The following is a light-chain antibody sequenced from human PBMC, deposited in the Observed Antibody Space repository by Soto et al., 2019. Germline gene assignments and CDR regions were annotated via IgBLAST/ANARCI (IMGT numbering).Light chain of an antibody. CDR1: QSISSW. V-gene: IGKV1-12*01. J-gene: IGKJ5*01. CDR2: AAS. CDR3: QQGDSFPIT. Sequence: DIQMTQSPSSVSASVGDRVTITCRASQSISSWLGWYQQKPGTVPKLLIYAASNLQSGVPSRFSGSGAGTEFTLTITSLQPEDFGTYYCQQGDSFPITFGQGTRLEMK.